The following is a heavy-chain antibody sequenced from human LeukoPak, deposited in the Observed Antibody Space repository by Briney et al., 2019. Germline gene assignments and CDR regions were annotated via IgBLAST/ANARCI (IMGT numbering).Heavy chain of an antibody. CDR2: IYPGDSDT. Sequence: GESLKISCKGSRYSFTSYWIGWVRQMPGKGLEWMGIIYPGDSDTRYSPSFQGQVTISADKSISTAYLQWSSLKASDTAMYYCARPRDIVAFYFDYWGQGTLVTVSS. CDR3: ARPRDIVAFYFDY. D-gene: IGHD5-12*01. CDR1: RYSFTSYW. J-gene: IGHJ4*02. V-gene: IGHV5-51*01.